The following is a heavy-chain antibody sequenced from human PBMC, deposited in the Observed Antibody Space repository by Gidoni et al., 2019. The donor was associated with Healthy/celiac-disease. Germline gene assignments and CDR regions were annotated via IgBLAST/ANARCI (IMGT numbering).Heavy chain of an antibody. V-gene: IGHV3-23*01. Sequence: EVHLLESGGGLVQPGGCLRLSCAASGFTLSSYAMSWVRQAPGKGLEWVAAISGSGGSTYYADSVKGRFTISRDNSKNTLYLQMNSLRAEDTAVYYCAKEGGYNQDDYWGQGTLVTVSS. D-gene: IGHD6-25*01. CDR1: GFTLSSYA. CDR2: ISGSGGST. CDR3: AKEGGYNQDDY. J-gene: IGHJ4*02.